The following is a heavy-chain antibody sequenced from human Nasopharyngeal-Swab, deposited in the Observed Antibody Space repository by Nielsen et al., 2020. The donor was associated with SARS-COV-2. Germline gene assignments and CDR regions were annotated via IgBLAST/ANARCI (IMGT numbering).Heavy chain of an antibody. Sequence: GGSLRLSCAASGSTFSSYEINWVRQAPGKGLEWVSYISSSGSTIYYADSVKGRFTISRDNAKNSLYLQMNSLRAEDTAVYYCARVGYCSGGSCQDYWGQGTLVTVSS. V-gene: IGHV3-48*03. J-gene: IGHJ4*02. CDR1: GSTFSSYE. D-gene: IGHD2-15*01. CDR3: ARVGYCSGGSCQDY. CDR2: ISSSGSTI.